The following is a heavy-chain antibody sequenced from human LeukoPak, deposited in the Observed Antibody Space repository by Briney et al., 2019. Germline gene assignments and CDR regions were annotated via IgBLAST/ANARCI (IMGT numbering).Heavy chain of an antibody. CDR3: ARQPKECTPGVFITGKTCWFDP. Sequence: PSETLSLTCSVSGGSISSGHYYWAWIRQPPGTGLQWLGSIYYSGTTYNNPSLKSRVTISVDTSKSQFSLNLSSVTAADTAFYYCARQPKECTPGVFITGKTCWFDPWGQGTLVTVSS. CDR2: IYYSGTT. J-gene: IGHJ5*02. V-gene: IGHV4-39*01. D-gene: IGHD2-15*01. CDR1: GGSISSGHYY.